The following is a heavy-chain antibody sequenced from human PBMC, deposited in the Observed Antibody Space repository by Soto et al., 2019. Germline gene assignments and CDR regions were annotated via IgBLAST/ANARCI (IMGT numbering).Heavy chain of an antibody. CDR3: ARGSTTEKVDS. V-gene: IGHV4-39*01. J-gene: IGHJ4*02. CDR1: GVSISSSTHY. Sequence: SETLSLICIVSGVSISSSTHYWGWIRQPPGKGLEWLASIYSSGRTYYNPPLRSRLTISVDTSMNQFSLALTSVTAADTAIYYSARGSTTEKVDSWGQGILVTVSS. CDR2: IYSSGRT.